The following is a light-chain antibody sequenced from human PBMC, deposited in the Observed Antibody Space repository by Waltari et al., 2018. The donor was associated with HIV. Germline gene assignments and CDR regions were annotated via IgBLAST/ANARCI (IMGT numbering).Light chain of an antibody. CDR1: SSDVGGYNY. CDR2: EVS. CDR3: SSYTSDYTYV. V-gene: IGLV2-14*01. J-gene: IGLJ1*01. Sequence: QSALTQPAPVSGSPGQPITISCTGTSSDVGGYNYLPWYQHHPGKAPKLLIYEVSNRPSGVSNRFSGSKSDNTASLTISGLQAEDEADYYCSSYTSDYTYVFGSGTEVTVL.